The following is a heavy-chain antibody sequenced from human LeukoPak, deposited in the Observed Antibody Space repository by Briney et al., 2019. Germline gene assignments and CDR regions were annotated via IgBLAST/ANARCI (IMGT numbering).Heavy chain of an antibody. Sequence: GGSLRLSCAASGFTFSSYAMSWVRQAPGKGLEWVSAISGSGGSTYYADSVKGRFTISRDNSKNTLYPQMNSLRAEDTAVYYCATTGIKTYYYDSSGYPSPYFDYWGQGTLVTVSS. D-gene: IGHD3-22*01. V-gene: IGHV3-23*01. CDR2: ISGSGGST. J-gene: IGHJ4*02. CDR1: GFTFSSYA. CDR3: ATTGIKTYYYDSSGYPSPYFDY.